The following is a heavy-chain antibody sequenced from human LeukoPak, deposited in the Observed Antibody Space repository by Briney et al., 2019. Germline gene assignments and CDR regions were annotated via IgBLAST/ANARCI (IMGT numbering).Heavy chain of an antibody. CDR3: ARGGGWNYYYYYGMDV. V-gene: IGHV4-59*01. CDR1: GGSISSYY. Sequence: PSETLSLTCTVSGGSISSYYWSWIRQPPGKGLEWIGYIYYSGSTNYNPSLKSRVTISVDTSKNQFSLKLSSVTAADTAVYYCARGGGWNYYYYYGMDVWGQGTTVTVSS. CDR2: IYYSGST. D-gene: IGHD6-19*01. J-gene: IGHJ6*02.